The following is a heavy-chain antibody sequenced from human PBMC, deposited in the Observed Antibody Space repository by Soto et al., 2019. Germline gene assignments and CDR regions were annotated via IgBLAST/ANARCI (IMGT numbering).Heavy chain of an antibody. V-gene: IGHV3-66*01. Sequence: AGGSLRLSCAASGFTVSSNYMSWVRQAPGKGLEWVSVIYSGGSTYYADSVKGRFTISRDNSKNTLYLQMNSLRAEDTAVYYCASSYGDYDDAFDIWGQGTMVTVSS. CDR3: ASSYGDYDDAFDI. J-gene: IGHJ3*02. CDR2: IYSGGST. CDR1: GFTVSSNY. D-gene: IGHD4-17*01.